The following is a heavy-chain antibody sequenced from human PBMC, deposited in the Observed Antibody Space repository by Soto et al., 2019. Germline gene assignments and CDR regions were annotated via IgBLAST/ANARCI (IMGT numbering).Heavy chain of an antibody. J-gene: IGHJ5*02. CDR1: GGSISSGGYS. Sequence: QLQLQESGSGLVKPSQTLSLTCAVSGGSISSGGYSWGWRRPPPGKGLEWIVYIYHSGSTYYNTSLKSRVTISVDSSKNQFSLKLCSVTAADTAVYYCARVPGPWCQGTLVTVSS. V-gene: IGHV4-30-2*01. CDR3: ARVPGP. CDR2: IYHSGST.